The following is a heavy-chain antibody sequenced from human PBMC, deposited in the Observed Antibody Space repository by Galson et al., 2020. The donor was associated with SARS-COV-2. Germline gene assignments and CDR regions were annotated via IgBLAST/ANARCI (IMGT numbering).Heavy chain of an antibody. CDR1: GYTFTSYC. J-gene: IGHJ4*02. V-gene: IGHV1-18*01. CDR3: ARDFFGVWGSYSQPLGY. Sequence: ASVKVSCKASGYTFTSYCISWVRQAPGQGLEWMGWFSADNGNTNYAQKLQGRVTMTTDTSTSTAYMELRSLRSDDTALYYFARDFFGVWGSYSQPLGYWGQGTLVTVSS. D-gene: IGHD3-16*01. CDR2: FSADNGNT.